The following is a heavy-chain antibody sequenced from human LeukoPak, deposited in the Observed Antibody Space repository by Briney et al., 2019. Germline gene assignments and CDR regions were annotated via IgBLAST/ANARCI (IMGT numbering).Heavy chain of an antibody. D-gene: IGHD3-10*01. J-gene: IGHJ4*02. CDR1: GFTFSSYS. V-gene: IGHV3-48*01. CDR2: ISSSSSTI. CDR3: ARELVTNYGSGSYNY. Sequence: GGSLRLSCAASGFTFSSYSMSWVRQAPGKGLEWVSYISSSSSTIYYADSVKGRFTISRDNAKNSLYLQMNSLRAEDTAVYYCARELVTNYGSGSYNYWGQGTLVTVSS.